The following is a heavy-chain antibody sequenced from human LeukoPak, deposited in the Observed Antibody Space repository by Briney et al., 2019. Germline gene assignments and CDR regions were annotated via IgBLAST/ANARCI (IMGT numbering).Heavy chain of an antibody. J-gene: IGHJ4*02. D-gene: IGHD3-10*01. V-gene: IGHV4-39*07. CDR2: IYYSGST. CDR1: GGSISSSSYY. Sequence: PSETLSLTCTVSGGSISSSSYYWGWIRQPPGKGLEWIGSIYYSGSTYYNPSLKSRVTISVDTSKNQFSLKLSSVTAADTAVYYCARFFGRGVIDYWGQGTLVTVSS. CDR3: ARFFGRGVIDY.